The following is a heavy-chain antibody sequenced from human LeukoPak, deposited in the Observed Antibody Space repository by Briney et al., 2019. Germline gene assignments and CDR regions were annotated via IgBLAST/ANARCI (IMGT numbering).Heavy chain of an antibody. D-gene: IGHD2-2*02. J-gene: IGHJ4*02. CDR2: ISSDGSKT. V-gene: IGHV3-74*01. CDR1: GFTISSGY. CDR3: ARYTGGGVY. Sequence: GGSLRLSCAVSGFTISSGYMHWVSQPQGKGPVWVSRISSDGSKTIYADSVKGRFTISRDDARNTLYLQMNSLRDADTAVYYCARYTGGGVYWGQGTLVTVSS.